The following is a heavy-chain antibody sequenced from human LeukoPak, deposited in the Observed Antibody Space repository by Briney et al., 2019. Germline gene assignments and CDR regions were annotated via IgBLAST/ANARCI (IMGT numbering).Heavy chain of an antibody. CDR3: ARGFQPGHYRSFYYDNSGSYFLDY. CDR1: GFSFSKYE. V-gene: IGHV3-48*03. D-gene: IGHD3-22*01. CDR2: ISSTGTTI. J-gene: IGHJ4*02. Sequence: GGSLRLSCAASGFSFSKYEMNWVRQAPGKGLEWISYISSTGTTIYYADSVKGRFTISRDNAENSLDLLMNSLRPEDTAVYYCARGFQPGHYRSFYYDNSGSYFLDYWGQGTLVTVSS.